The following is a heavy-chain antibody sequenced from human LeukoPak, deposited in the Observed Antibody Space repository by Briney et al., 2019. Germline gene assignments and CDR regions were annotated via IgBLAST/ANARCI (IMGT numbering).Heavy chain of an antibody. CDR1: GFTVSSNY. D-gene: IGHD3-10*01. Sequence: GGSLRLSCAASGFTVSSNYMSWVRQAPGKGLEWVSAISGSGGSTYYADSVKGRFTISRDNSKNTLYLQMNSLRAEDTAVYYCAKDYGSGSYYLGYFDYWGQGTLVTVSS. V-gene: IGHV3-23*01. CDR2: ISGSGGST. J-gene: IGHJ4*02. CDR3: AKDYGSGSYYLGYFDY.